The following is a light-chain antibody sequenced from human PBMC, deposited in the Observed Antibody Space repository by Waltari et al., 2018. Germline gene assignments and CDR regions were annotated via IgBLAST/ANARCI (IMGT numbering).Light chain of an antibody. CDR2: EVT. Sequence: QSALTQPASVSGSPGQSITISCTGTNSDVGGYNSVSWYQQPPGKAPQLLVAEVTNRPSGVSNRFSGSKSDNTASLTISGLLAEDEADYYCSSDTNSSTYVFGTGTKVTVL. CDR1: NSDVGGYNS. J-gene: IGLJ1*01. V-gene: IGLV2-14*01. CDR3: SSDTNSSTYV.